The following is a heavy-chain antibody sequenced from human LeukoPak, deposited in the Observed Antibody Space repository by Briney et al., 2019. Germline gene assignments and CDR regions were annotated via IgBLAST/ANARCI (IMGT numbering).Heavy chain of an antibody. V-gene: IGHV4-59*01. CDR2: IYYSGST. D-gene: IGHD6-13*01. CDR3: ARGAPSSSWHYDAFDI. Sequence: PSETLSLTCTVSGGSISSYYWSWIRQPPGKGLEWIGYIYYSGSTNYNPSLKSRVTISVDTSKNQFSLKLSSVTAADTAVYYCARGAPSSSWHYDAFDIWGQGTMVTVSS. J-gene: IGHJ3*02. CDR1: GGSISSYY.